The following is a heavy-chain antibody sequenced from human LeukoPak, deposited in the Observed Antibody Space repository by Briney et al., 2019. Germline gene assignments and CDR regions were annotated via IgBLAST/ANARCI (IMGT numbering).Heavy chain of an antibody. Sequence: GGSLRLSCAASGFTFSSYAMHWVRQAPGKGLEWVAVISYDGSNKYYADSVKGRFTISRDNSKNTLYLQMNSLRAEDTAVYYCARDPDYYDSSGYYSPFDYWGQGTLVTISS. D-gene: IGHD3-22*01. CDR3: ARDPDYYDSSGYYSPFDY. CDR1: GFTFSSYA. J-gene: IGHJ4*02. V-gene: IGHV3-30*04. CDR2: ISYDGSNK.